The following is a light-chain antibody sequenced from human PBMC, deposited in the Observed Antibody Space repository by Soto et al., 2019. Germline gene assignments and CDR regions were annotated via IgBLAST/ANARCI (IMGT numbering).Light chain of an antibody. CDR2: GAS. Sequence: EIMLTQSPGTLSLTPGERATLSCRATQTISSNYLAWYRQKPGQAPKLLIHGASTRATGIPDRFSGSGSGTEFTLTISSLQPDDFATYYCQQANSFPITFGQGTRLEI. J-gene: IGKJ5*01. CDR3: QQANSFPIT. V-gene: IGKV3-20*01. CDR1: QTISSNY.